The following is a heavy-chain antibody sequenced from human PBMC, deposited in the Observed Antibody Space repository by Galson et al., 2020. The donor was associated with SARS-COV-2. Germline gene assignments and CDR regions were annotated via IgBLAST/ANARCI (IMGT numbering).Heavy chain of an antibody. D-gene: IGHD4-17*01. CDR2: IYSSGTT. CDR1: AGTIPTTCYF. Sequence: SETLSLTCTASAGTIPTTCYFWGWLRQPPGMGREWIGTIYSSGTTYYTPSLRSRVTISVDTSTNQFYLKLNSVTAADTAEYYCAGRGGTVTTQHVDLCCRGTLVAVSS. CDR3: AGRGGTVTTQHVDL. V-gene: IGHV4-39*01. J-gene: IGHJ2*01.